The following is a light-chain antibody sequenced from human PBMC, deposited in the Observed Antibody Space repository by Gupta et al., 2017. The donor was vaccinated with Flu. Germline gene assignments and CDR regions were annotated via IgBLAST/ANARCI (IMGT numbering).Light chain of an antibody. J-gene: IGKJ1*01. CDR1: HSVSSGN. Sequence: VLTQSPDTLSLSPGERATLSCRASHSVSSGNLAWYQPKPGQSPRLLIYGASNRAPDIPDRFSGSGSGTDFTLTISRLEPEDFAVFYCQQYGSAPWTFGQGTXVEIK. V-gene: IGKV3-20*01. CDR3: QQYGSAPWT. CDR2: GAS.